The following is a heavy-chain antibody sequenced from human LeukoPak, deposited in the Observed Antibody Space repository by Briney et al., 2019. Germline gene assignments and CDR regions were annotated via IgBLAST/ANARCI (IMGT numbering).Heavy chain of an antibody. CDR3: ARDQYSGYDSTFDY. CDR1: GYTFTGYY. J-gene: IGHJ4*02. Sequence: ASVKVSCKASGYTFTGYYMHWVRQAPGQGLEWMGWINPNSGGTSYAQKFQGRVTMTRDTSTSTVYMELSSLRSEDTAVYYCARDQYSGYDSTFDYWGQGTLVTVSS. V-gene: IGHV1-2*02. D-gene: IGHD5-12*01. CDR2: INPNSGGT.